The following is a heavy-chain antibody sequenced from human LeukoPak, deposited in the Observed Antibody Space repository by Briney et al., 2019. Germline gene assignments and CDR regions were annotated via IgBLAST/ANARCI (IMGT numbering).Heavy chain of an antibody. J-gene: IGHJ4*02. D-gene: IGHD1-26*01. Sequence: GGSLRLSCAASGFTFGSYSMGLVRQAPGKGLEWVSAISDSGGTTYYPDSVKGRFTISRDNSRNTLYLQMSGLRADDTAVYYCAKYGPSGTYLGDYWGPGTLVTVSS. CDR3: AKYGPSGTYLGDY. CDR1: GFTFGSYS. V-gene: IGHV3-23*01. CDR2: ISDSGGTT.